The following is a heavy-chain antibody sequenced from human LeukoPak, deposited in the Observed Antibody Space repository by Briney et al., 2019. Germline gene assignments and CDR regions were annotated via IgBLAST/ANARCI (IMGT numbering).Heavy chain of an antibody. CDR1: GFTFSTYD. D-gene: IGHD3-22*01. V-gene: IGHV3-13*01. Sequence: GGSLRLSCAASGFTFSTYDFHWVRQVPGYGLEWVSGIGTLGDTYYLGSVKGRFTISRENAKNSLYLQMNSLRAGDTAVYYCARGRSFNYNDNRAPYPYWGQGTVVTVSS. CDR2: IGTLGDT. CDR3: ARGRSFNYNDNRAPYPY. J-gene: IGHJ4*02.